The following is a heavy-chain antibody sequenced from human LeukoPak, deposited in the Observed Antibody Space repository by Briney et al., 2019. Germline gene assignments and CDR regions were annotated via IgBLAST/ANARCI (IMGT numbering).Heavy chain of an antibody. CDR2: ISSSSSYI. V-gene: IGHV3-21*04. J-gene: IGHJ6*02. CDR1: GFTFSSYS. Sequence: GGSLRLSCAASGFTFSSYSMNWVRQAPGKGLEWVSSISSSSSYIYYADSVKGRFTISRDNFKNTVYLQMNSLRAEDTAVYYCARRGGGRLHLHGMDVWGQGTTVTVSS. CDR3: ARRGGGRLHLHGMDV. D-gene: IGHD3-16*01.